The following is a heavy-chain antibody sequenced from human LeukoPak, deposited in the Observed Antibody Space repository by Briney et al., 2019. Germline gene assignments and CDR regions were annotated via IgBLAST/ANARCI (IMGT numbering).Heavy chain of an antibody. J-gene: IGHJ3*02. V-gene: IGHV4-4*07. D-gene: IGHD4-17*01. CDR2: IYTSGST. Sequence: NPSETLSLTCTASGGSISSYYWSWIRQPAGKGLEWIGRIYTSGSTNYNPSLKSRVTMSVDTSKNKFSLKLSSVTAADTAVYYCARFVTTVTMRAFDIWGQGTMVTVSS. CDR3: ARFVTTVTMRAFDI. CDR1: GGSISSYY.